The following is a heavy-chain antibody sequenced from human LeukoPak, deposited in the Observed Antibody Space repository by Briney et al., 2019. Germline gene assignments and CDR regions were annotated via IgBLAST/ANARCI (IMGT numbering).Heavy chain of an antibody. J-gene: IGHJ4*02. CDR2: IYTSGST. CDR1: GGSFSGYF. D-gene: IGHD3-22*01. Sequence: SETLSLTCAVYGGSFSGYFWSWIRQPPGKGLEWIGRIYTSGSTNYNPSLKSRVTISVDTSKNQFSLRLSSVTAADTAVYYCARASYSYDINGWVPFDYWGQGTLVTVSS. V-gene: IGHV4-59*10. CDR3: ARASYSYDINGWVPFDY.